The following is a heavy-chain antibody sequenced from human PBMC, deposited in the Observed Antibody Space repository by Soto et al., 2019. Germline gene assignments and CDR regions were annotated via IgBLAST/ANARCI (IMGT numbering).Heavy chain of an antibody. CDR1: VFNFGGYT. CDR2: ISSESTYI. CDR3: ASAMTLGWSPQGY. J-gene: IGHJ4*02. Sequence: PGGSLRLSCVVSVFNFGGYTMTWVRQAPGKGLEWVSSISSESTYIHYADAVKGRFTISRDNAKKSVYLQMNRLRIDDTALYFCASAMTLGWSPQGYWGQGTPVTVSS. V-gene: IGHV3-21*04. D-gene: IGHD3-3*01.